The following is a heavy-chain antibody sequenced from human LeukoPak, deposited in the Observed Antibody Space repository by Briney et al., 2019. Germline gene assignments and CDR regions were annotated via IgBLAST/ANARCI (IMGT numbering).Heavy chain of an antibody. CDR3: ARPSANYYDSSGYDAFDI. CDR2: ISSSGSTI. V-gene: IGHV3-11*04. D-gene: IGHD3-22*01. J-gene: IGHJ3*02. Sequence: GGSLRLSCAASGFTFSDYYMSWIRQAPGKGLEWVSYISSSGSTIYYADSVKGRFTISRDNAKNSLYLQMNSLRAEDTAVYYCARPSANYYDSSGYDAFDIWGQGIMVTVSS. CDR1: GFTFSDYY.